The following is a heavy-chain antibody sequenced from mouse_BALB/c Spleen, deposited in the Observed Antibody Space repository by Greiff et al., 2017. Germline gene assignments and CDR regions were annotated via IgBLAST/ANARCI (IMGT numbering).Heavy chain of an antibody. CDR2: ISSGSSTI. CDR1: GFTFSSFG. V-gene: IGHV5-17*02. D-gene: IGHD2-3*01. J-gene: IGHJ4*01. CDR3: AKDGYYPYYTMDY. Sequence: EVHLVESGGGLVQPGGSRKLSCAASGFTFSSFGMHWVRQAPEKGLEWVAYISSGSSTIYYADTVKGRFTISRDDPKNTLFLQMTSLRSEDTVMYYSAKDGYYPYYTMDYWGQGTSVTVSS.